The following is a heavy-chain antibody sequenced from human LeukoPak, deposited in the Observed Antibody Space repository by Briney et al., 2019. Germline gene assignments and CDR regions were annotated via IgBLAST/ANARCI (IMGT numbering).Heavy chain of an antibody. J-gene: IGHJ4*02. CDR2: ISGSGGST. CDR1: GFTFSSYA. CDR3: AKKPDVRGVISGHFDY. V-gene: IGHV3-23*01. D-gene: IGHD3-10*01. Sequence: GGSLRLSCAASGFTFSSYAMSWVRQAPGKGLEWVSAISGSGGSTYYADSVKGRFTISRDNSKNTLYLQMNSLRAEDTAVYYCAKKPDVRGVISGHFDYWGQGTLVTVSS.